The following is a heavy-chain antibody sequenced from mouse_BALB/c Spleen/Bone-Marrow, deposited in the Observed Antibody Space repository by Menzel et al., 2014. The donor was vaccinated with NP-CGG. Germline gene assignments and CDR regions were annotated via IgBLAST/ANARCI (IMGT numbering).Heavy chain of an antibody. Sequence: EVNVVESGGGLVQPGGSLKLSCAASGFTFSSYGMSWVRQTPDKRLELVATINSNGGSTYYPDSVKGRFTISRDKAKNTLYLQMSSLKSEDTAMYYCAREDYYYAMDYWGQGTSVTVSS. CDR1: GFTFSSYG. CDR2: INSNGGST. CDR3: AREDYYYAMDY. V-gene: IGHV5-6-3*01. J-gene: IGHJ4*01.